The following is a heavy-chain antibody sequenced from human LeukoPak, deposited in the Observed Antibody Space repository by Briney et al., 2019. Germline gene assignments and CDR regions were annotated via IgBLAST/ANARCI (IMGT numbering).Heavy chain of an antibody. CDR3: ARACDYREFVL. V-gene: IGHV3-21*01. Sequence: GESLRLSCAASGFTFSSYGMNWVRQAPGKRLEWVSSISSSSSYIYYADSVKGRFTISRDNAKNSLYLQMNVLRAEDTAVYYCARACDYREFVLWGQGALVTVSS. CDR1: GFTFSSYG. J-gene: IGHJ4*02. D-gene: IGHD4-11*01. CDR2: ISSSSSYI.